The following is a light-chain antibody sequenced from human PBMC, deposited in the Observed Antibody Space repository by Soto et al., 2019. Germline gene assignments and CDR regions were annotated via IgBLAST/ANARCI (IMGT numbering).Light chain of an antibody. J-gene: IGKJ5*01. Sequence: EFVLTQSPGTLSLSPGERATLSCRASQSVGSNYLAWYQQKPGQAPRLLIYGASSRATGIPDRFSGSGSGTEFTLTISSLQSEDFAVYYCQQYNNWPITFGQGTRLEIK. V-gene: IGKV3-20*01. CDR1: QSVGSNY. CDR2: GAS. CDR3: QQYNNWPIT.